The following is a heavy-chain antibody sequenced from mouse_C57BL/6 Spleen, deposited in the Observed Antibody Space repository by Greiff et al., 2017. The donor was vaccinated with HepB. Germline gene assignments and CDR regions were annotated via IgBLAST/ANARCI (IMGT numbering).Heavy chain of an antibody. CDR2: ISSGGSYT. CDR1: GFTFSSYG. Sequence: EVQRVESGGDLVKPGGSLKLSCAASGFTFSSYGMSWVRQTPDKRLEWVATISSGGSYTYYPDSVKGRFTISRDNAKNTLYLQMSSLKSEDTAMYYCARKLGGSHFDYWGQGTTLTVSS. J-gene: IGHJ2*01. V-gene: IGHV5-6*01. CDR3: ARKLGGSHFDY. D-gene: IGHD4-1*01.